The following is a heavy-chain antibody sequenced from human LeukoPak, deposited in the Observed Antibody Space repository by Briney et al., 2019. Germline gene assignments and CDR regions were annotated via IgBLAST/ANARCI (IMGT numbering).Heavy chain of an antibody. V-gene: IGHV1-69*13. J-gene: IGHJ6*03. D-gene: IGHD2-2*01. Sequence: ASVEVSCKASGGTFSSYAISWVRQAPGQGLEWMGGIIPIFGTANYAQKFQGRVTITADESTSTAYMELSSLRSEDTAVYYCARASCSSTSCHAYYYYYMDVWGKGTTVTVSS. CDR2: IIPIFGTA. CDR3: ARASCSSTSCHAYYYYYMDV. CDR1: GGTFSSYA.